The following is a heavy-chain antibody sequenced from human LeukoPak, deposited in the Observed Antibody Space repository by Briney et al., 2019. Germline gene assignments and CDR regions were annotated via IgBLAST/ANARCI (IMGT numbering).Heavy chain of an antibody. CDR3: AKVMAPTELEYGDYYYYMDV. D-gene: IGHD5-24*01. CDR2: MYHGGST. Sequence: KPSETLSLTCIVSGYSISRGYYWGWIRQPPGKGLEWIGSMYHGGSTSYSPSLKSRVTISVDTSKNHFSLRLSSVTAADTAVYYCAKVMAPTELEYGDYYYYMDVWGKGTTVTVSS. CDR1: GYSISRGYY. J-gene: IGHJ6*03. V-gene: IGHV4-38-2*02.